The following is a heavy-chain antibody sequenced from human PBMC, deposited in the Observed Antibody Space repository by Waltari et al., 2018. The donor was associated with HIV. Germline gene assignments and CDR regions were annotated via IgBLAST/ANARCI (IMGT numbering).Heavy chain of an antibody. Sequence: QVQLVESGGGVVQPGRSLRLSCAASGFTFSSYGMHWVRQAPGKGLEWVAVIWYDGSNKYYADSVKGRFTISRDNSKNTLYLQMNSLRAEDTAVYYCARGGGGHYDILTGYYTIDYWGQGTLVTVSS. J-gene: IGHJ4*02. CDR2: IWYDGSNK. D-gene: IGHD3-9*01. CDR3: ARGGGGHYDILTGYYTIDY. V-gene: IGHV3-33*01. CDR1: GFTFSSYG.